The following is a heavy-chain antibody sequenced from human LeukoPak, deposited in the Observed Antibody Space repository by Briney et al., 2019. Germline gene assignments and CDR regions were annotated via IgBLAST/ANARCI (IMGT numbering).Heavy chain of an antibody. CDR2: INHSGST. D-gene: IGHD3-22*01. CDR3: ARGLRGIVVVNPWYCDY. V-gene: IGHV4-34*01. J-gene: IGHJ4*02. CDR1: GGSFSGYY. Sequence: SETLSLTCAVYGGSFSGYYWGWIRQPPGKGLEWIGEINHSGSTNYNPSLKSRVTISVDTSKNQFSLKLSSVTAADTAVYYCARGLRGIVVVNPWYCDYWGQGTLVTVSS.